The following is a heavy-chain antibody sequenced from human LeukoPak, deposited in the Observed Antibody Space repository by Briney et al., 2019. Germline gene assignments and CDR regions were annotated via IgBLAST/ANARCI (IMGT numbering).Heavy chain of an antibody. J-gene: IGHJ4*02. Sequence: PVASVKVSCKASGGTFSSYAISWVRQAPGQGLEWMGRIIPILGIANYAQKSQGRVTITADKSTSTAYMELRSLRSEDTAVYYCATDYVWGSYRYTDTSFDYWGQGTLVTVSS. CDR3: ATDYVWGSYRYTDTSFDY. CDR2: IIPILGIA. D-gene: IGHD3-16*02. V-gene: IGHV1-69*04. CDR1: GGTFSSYA.